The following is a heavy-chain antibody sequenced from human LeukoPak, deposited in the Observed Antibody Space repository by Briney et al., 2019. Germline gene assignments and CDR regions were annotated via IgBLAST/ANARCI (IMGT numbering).Heavy chain of an antibody. CDR2: INPEGSEK. CDR1: GLTFSSSW. D-gene: IGHD4-17*01. CDR3: AKKTVTFDY. J-gene: IGHJ4*02. Sequence: GGSLRLSCAVSGLTFSSSWMDWVRQAPGKGLEWVASINPEGSEKYSADSVKGRFTISRDNAKNSLYLQMDSLRVEDTAVYYCAKKTVTFDYWGQGTLVTVSS. V-gene: IGHV3-7*03.